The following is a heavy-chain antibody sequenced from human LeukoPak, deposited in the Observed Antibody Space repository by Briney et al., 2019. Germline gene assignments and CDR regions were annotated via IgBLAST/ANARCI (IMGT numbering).Heavy chain of an antibody. CDR3: ARTSIVGAIIPLDY. CDR2: INHSGST. CDR1: GGSFSGYY. V-gene: IGHV4-34*01. D-gene: IGHD1-26*01. Sequence: SETLSFTCAVYGGSFSGYYWSWIRQPPGKGLEWIGEINHSGSTNYNPSLKSRVTISVDTSKNQFSLKLSSVTAADTAVYYCARTSIVGAIIPLDYWGQGTLVTVSS. J-gene: IGHJ4*02.